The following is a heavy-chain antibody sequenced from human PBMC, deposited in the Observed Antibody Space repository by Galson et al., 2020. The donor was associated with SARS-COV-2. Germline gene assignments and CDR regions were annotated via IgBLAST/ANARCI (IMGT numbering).Heavy chain of an antibody. D-gene: IGHD6-13*01. CDR3: ARVGSGSWYFDY. Sequence: QLGESLKISCAASGFTFSSYCMSWVRQAPGKGLEWVANIKQDGSEKYYVDSVKGRFTISRDNAKNSLYLQMNRLRAEDTAVYYCARVGSGSWYFDYWGQGTLGTVSS. CDR2: IKQDGSEK. V-gene: IGHV3-7*01. J-gene: IGHJ4*02. CDR1: GFTFSSYC.